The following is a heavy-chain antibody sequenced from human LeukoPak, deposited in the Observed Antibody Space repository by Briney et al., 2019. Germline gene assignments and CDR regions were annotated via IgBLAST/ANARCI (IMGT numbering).Heavy chain of an antibody. CDR3: ARGALAVAVEF. CDR2: IYYSGST. CDR1: GGSISSSSYY. V-gene: IGHV4-39*07. Sequence: PSETLSHTCTVSGGSISSSSYYWGWIRQPPGKGLEWIGSIYYSGSTYYNPSLKSRVTISVDTSKNQFSLKLSAVTAADTAVYYCARGALAVAVEFWGQGTLVTVSS. J-gene: IGHJ4*02. D-gene: IGHD6-19*01.